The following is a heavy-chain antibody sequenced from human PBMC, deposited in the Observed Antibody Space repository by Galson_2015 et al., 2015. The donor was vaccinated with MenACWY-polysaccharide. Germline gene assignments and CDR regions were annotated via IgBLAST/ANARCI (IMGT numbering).Heavy chain of an antibody. V-gene: IGHV1-8*01. CDR1: GYKFTSYD. Sequence: SLKVSCKASGYKFTSYDINWVRQATGQGLEWMGWMNPNSGNTGYAQKFQGRVTMTSSSAMTTAYMELSSLRSEDTAVYYCARIIARKYTFADSWGQGTLVTVSS. CDR2: MNPNSGNT. D-gene: IGHD2-21*01. CDR3: ARIIARKYTFADS. J-gene: IGHJ4*02.